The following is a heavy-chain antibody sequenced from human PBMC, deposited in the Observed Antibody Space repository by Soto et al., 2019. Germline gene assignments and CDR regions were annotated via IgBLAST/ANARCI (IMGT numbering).Heavy chain of an antibody. J-gene: IGHJ4*02. D-gene: IGHD6-6*01. CDR1: GGSVSNSNYY. CDR2: VYYRGRS. Sequence: SETLSLTCTVSGGSVSNSNYYWGWIRQSPGKGLEWIGSVYYRGRSYSKSSVKSRVTISVDTSKNQFSLNLNSVTASDTAVYYCARAIPPSIADPYFDYWGQGTLVTVSS. V-gene: IGHV4-39*01. CDR3: ARAIPPSIADPYFDY.